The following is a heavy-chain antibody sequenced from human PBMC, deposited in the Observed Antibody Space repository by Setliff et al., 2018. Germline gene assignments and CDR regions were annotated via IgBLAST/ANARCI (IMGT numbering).Heavy chain of an antibody. J-gene: IGHJ4*02. Sequence: SVKVPCKASGDTFSTNVLSWVRQAPGQGLEWMGGIIPVFGTPNYAQKVQGRVTITADESTSTAYMELSSLRSDDTAMYYCARGGLHFWSGYYFSWCQGTLGTVSS. CDR2: IIPVFGTP. CDR1: GDTFSTNV. D-gene: IGHD3-3*02. V-gene: IGHV1-69*13. CDR3: ARGGLHFWSGYYFS.